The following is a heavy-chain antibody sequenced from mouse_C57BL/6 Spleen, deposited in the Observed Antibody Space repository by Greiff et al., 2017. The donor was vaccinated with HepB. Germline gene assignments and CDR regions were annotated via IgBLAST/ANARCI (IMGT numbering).Heavy chain of an antibody. CDR1: GYAFTNYL. D-gene: IGHD1-1*01. CDR3: ARSANYYGSSYNFDY. J-gene: IGHJ2*01. CDR2: INPGSGGT. V-gene: IGHV1-54*01. Sequence: VQLQQSGAELVRPGTSVKVSCKASGYAFTNYLIEWVKQRPGQGLEWIGVINPGSGGTNYNEKFKGKATLTADKYSSTAYMQLSSLTSEDSAVYFCARSANYYGSSYNFDYWGQGTTLTVSS.